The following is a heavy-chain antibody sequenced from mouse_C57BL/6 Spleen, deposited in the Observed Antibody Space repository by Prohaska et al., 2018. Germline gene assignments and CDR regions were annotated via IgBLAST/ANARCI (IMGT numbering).Heavy chain of an antibody. CDR1: GFTFSSYT. V-gene: IGHV5-9*01. Sequence: EVMLVESGGGLVKPGGSLKLSCAASGFTFSSYTMSWVRQTPEKRLEWVATIIGGGGNTYYPDSVKGRFTISRDNAKNTLYLQMSSLRSEDTALYYCARHPNYDYEVAWFAYWGQGTLVTVSA. CDR3: ARHPNYDYEVAWFAY. CDR2: IIGGGGNT. D-gene: IGHD2-4*01. J-gene: IGHJ3*01.